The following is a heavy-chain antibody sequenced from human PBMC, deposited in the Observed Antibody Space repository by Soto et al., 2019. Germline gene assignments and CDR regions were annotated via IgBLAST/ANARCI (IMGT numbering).Heavy chain of an antibody. CDR3: VREGDSGFFS. CDR2: TKQDESEK. CDR1: GFTFGDYW. D-gene: IGHD6-25*01. Sequence: EVQLVESGGGLVQPGGSLRLSCATSGFTFGDYWMSWVRQAPGKRLEWVANTKQDESEKYYVGYVRGRVTISRDNAKNSLYLQMNSLRAEDTAVYFCVREGDSGFFSWGQGTLVTVSS. V-gene: IGHV3-7*01. J-gene: IGHJ5*02.